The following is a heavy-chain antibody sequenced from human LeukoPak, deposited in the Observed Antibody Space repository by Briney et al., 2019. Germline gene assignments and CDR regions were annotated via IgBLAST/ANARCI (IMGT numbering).Heavy chain of an antibody. CDR2: INPNSGGT. Sequence: ASVKVSCKASGYTFTRYYMHWVRQAPGQGLEWMGWINPNSGGTNYSQKFQGRVTMTRDTSISTAYMERSRLRSDDTAVYYCARDYYDSSGFGAFDIWGQGTMVTVSS. J-gene: IGHJ3*02. D-gene: IGHD3-22*01. CDR3: ARDYYDSSGFGAFDI. CDR1: GYTFTRYY. V-gene: IGHV1-2*02.